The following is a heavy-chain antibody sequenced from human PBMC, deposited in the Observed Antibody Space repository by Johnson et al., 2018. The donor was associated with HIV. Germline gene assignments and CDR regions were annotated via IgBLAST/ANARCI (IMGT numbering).Heavy chain of an antibody. CDR3: ARGGNRYYNFWSGYYRDAFDI. Sequence: VQLVESGGGLVQPGRSLRLSCAASGFTFSSYWMSWVRQAPGKGLEWVSVIYSGGSTYYADSVKGRFTISRDNSKNTLYLQMNSLRAEDTAVYYCARGGNRYYNFWSGYYRDAFDIWGQGTMVTVSS. V-gene: IGHV3-66*01. D-gene: IGHD3-3*01. CDR1: GFTFSSYW. CDR2: IYSGGST. J-gene: IGHJ3*02.